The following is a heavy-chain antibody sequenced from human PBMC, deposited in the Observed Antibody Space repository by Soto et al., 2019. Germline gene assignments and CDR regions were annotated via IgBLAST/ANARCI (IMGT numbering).Heavy chain of an antibody. D-gene: IGHD5-12*01. CDR2: IYYSGST. J-gene: IGHJ3*02. Sequence: QVQLQESGPGLVKPSETLSLTCTVSGGSISSYYWSWIRQPPGKGLEWIGYIYYSGSTNYNPSVKSRVPIAVDTSKNQYSLKLSSVTAADTAVYYCARYSGYVTEAFDIWGQGTMVTVSS. CDR3: ARYSGYVTEAFDI. V-gene: IGHV4-59*08. CDR1: GGSISSYY.